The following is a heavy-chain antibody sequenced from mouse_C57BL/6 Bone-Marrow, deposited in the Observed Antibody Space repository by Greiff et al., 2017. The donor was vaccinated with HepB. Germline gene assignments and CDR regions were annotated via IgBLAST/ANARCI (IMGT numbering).Heavy chain of an antibody. CDR3: TRAGYTTVVAPYFDY. CDR1: GFTFSDAW. D-gene: IGHD1-1*01. Sequence: DVHLVESGGGLVQPGGSMKLSCAASGFTFSDAWMDWVRQSPEKGLEWVAEIRNKANNHATYYAESVKGRFTISRDDSKSSVYLQMNSLRAEDTGIYYCTRAGYTTVVAPYFDYWGQGTTLTVSS. J-gene: IGHJ2*01. V-gene: IGHV6-6*01. CDR2: IRNKANNHAT.